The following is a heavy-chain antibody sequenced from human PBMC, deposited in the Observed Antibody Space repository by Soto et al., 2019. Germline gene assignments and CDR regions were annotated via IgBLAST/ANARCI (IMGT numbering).Heavy chain of an antibody. V-gene: IGHV3-30-3*01. CDR3: ARDLEGAVAGA. D-gene: IGHD6-19*01. CDR1: GFTFSSYA. CDR2: ISYDGSNK. J-gene: IGHJ5*02. Sequence: QVQLVESGGGVVQPGRSLRLSCAASGFTFSSYAMHWVRQAPGKGLEWVAVISYDGSNKYYADSVKGRFTISRDNSKNTLYLQMNSLRAEDTAVYYCARDLEGAVAGAWGQGTLVTGSS.